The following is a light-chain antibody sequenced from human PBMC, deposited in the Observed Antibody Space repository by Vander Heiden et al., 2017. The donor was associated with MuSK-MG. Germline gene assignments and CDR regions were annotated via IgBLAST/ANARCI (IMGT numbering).Light chain of an antibody. CDR2: DVT. V-gene: IGLV2-11*01. Sequence: QSALTQPLSVSGSPRQSVTISCSGTSSDVGGYNFVPSYQQHPGKALKLMIYDVTKRPAVVPDRFSGSKSGNTAALTISGIQAEDEAEYFCCSYAGTSTWRVFGTGTQVTVL. CDR1: SSDVGGYNF. CDR3: CSYAGTSTWRV. J-gene: IGLJ1*01.